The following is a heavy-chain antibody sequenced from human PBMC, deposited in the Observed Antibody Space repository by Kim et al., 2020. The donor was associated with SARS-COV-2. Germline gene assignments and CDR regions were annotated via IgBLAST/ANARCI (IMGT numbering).Heavy chain of an antibody. CDR1: GGSISSYY. J-gene: IGHJ4*02. CDR3: ARIIRRHGITMVRGVIANYYFDY. D-gene: IGHD3-10*01. CDR2: IYYSVST. Sequence: SETLSLTCTVSGGSISSYYWSWIRQPPGKGLEWIGYIYYSVSTNYNPSLKSRFTISVDTSKNQFSLKLSAVTAADTAVYYCARIIRRHGITMVRGVIANYYFDYGGQGTLVPVSS. V-gene: IGHV4-59*01.